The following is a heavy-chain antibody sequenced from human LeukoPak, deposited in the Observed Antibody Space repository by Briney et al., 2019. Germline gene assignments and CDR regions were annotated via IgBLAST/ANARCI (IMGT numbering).Heavy chain of an antibody. CDR1: GFTFSSYS. CDR3: ASRDIAAAGTIDY. D-gene: IGHD6-13*01. J-gene: IGHJ4*02. CDR2: VSSSSSYI. Sequence: GGSLRLSCAASGFTFSSYSMNRVRQAPGKGLEWVSSVSSSSSYIYYADSVKGRFTISRDNAKNSLYLQMNSLRAEDTAVYYCASRDIAAAGTIDYWGQGTLVTVSS. V-gene: IGHV3-21*01.